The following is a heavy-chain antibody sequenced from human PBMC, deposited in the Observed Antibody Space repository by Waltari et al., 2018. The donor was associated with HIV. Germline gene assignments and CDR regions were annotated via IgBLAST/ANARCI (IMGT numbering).Heavy chain of an antibody. D-gene: IGHD3-22*01. Sequence: QLQLQESGPGLVKPSETLSLTCTVSGGSISSSSYYWGWIRQPPGKGLAWIGSIYYSGSTYYNPSLKSRVTISVDTSKNQFSLKLSSVTAADTAVYYCARRSYYDSSGYYFDYWGQGTLVTVSS. CDR3: ARRSYYDSSGYYFDY. CDR2: IYYSGST. J-gene: IGHJ4*02. V-gene: IGHV4-39*01. CDR1: GGSISSSSYY.